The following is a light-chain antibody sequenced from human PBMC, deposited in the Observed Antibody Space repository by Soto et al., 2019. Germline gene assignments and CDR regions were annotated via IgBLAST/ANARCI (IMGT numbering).Light chain of an antibody. Sequence: QSVLTQPPSASGTPGQRVTISCCGSSSNIGSNAVSWYQHLPGTAPKLLIYSDNQRPSGVPDRFSGSKSGTSASLAISGLQCEDGVDYYCAAGDDGLNGFVLFGGGTKVPAL. CDR1: SSNIGSNA. CDR2: SDN. CDR3: AAGDDGLNGFVL. V-gene: IGLV1-44*01. J-gene: IGLJ2*01.